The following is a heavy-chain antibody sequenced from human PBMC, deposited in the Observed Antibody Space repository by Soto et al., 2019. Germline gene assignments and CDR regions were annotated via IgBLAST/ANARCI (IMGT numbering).Heavy chain of an antibody. CDR3: ARGVKGVRINYYYYYMDV. D-gene: IGHD3-10*01. CDR2: IFHTGSA. Sequence: PSETLSLTCTVSGDSISSYYWSWIRQPPGKGLEWIGYIFHTGSANYNPSLKSRVTISVDTSKNQFSLKLSSVTAADTAVYYCARGVKGVRINYYYYYMDVWGKGTTVTVSS. V-gene: IGHV4-59*01. J-gene: IGHJ6*03. CDR1: GDSISSYY.